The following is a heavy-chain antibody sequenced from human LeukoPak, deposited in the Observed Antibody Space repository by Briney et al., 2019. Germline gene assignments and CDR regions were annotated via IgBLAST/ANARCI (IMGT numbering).Heavy chain of an antibody. CDR2: ISYDGSNK. CDR3: ARGHGLEMATVRLYYYGMDV. V-gene: IGHV3-30*04. Sequence: GGSLRLSCAASGFTFSSYAMHWVRQAPGKGLEWVAVISYDGSNKYYADSVKGRFTISRDNSKNTLYLQMNSLRAGDTAVYYCARGHGLEMATVRLYYYGMDVWGQGTAVTVSS. J-gene: IGHJ6*02. D-gene: IGHD5-24*01. CDR1: GFTFSSYA.